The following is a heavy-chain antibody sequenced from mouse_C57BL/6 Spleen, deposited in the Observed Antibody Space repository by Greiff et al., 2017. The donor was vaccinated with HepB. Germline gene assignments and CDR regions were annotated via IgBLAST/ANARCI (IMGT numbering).Heavy chain of an antibody. CDR2: INPYNGDT. V-gene: IGHV1-20*01. D-gene: IGHD2-2*01. CDR1: GYSFTGYF. CDR3: ARRGYVYGYDEENAMDY. Sequence: VQLQQSGPELVKPGDSVKISCKASGYSFTGYFMNWVMQSHGKSLEWIGRINPYNGDTFYNQKFKGKATLTVDKSSSTAHMELRSLTSEDSAVYYCARRGYVYGYDEENAMDYWGQGTSVTVSS. J-gene: IGHJ4*01.